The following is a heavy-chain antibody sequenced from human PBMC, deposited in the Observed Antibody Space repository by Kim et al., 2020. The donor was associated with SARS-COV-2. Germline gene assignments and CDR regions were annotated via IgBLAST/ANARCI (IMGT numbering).Heavy chain of an antibody. D-gene: IGHD3-9*01. CDR3: AQRRAGYLFDY. Sequence: TYERKFQGRVTMTEDTSTDTAYMELSSLGSEDTAVYYCAQRRAGYLFDYWGQGTLVTVSS. J-gene: IGHJ4*02. V-gene: IGHV1-24*01.